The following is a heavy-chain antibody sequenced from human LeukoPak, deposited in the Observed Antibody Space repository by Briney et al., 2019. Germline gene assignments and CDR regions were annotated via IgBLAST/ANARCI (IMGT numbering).Heavy chain of an antibody. Sequence: SVKVSCKASGYTFTSYAISWVRQAPGQGLEWMGGIIPIFGTANYAQKFQGRVTITADESTSTGYMELSSLRSEDTAVYYCARVNVYYDFWSGYLGPWGQGTLVTVSS. CDR2: IIPIFGTA. J-gene: IGHJ5*02. V-gene: IGHV1-69*13. CDR1: GYTFTSYA. CDR3: ARVNVYYDFWSGYLGP. D-gene: IGHD3-3*01.